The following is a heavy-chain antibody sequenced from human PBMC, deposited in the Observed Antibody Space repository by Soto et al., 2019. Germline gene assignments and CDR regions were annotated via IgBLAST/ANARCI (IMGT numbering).Heavy chain of an antibody. CDR3: ARGDPINWFDP. J-gene: IGHJ5*02. V-gene: IGHV4-61*01. Sequence: SETLSLTCTVSGGSVSTGTFYWSWIRQSPGKGLEWIGYISYTGSTNYNPSLKSRVTISVDTSKNQFSLKLTSVTAADTAVYFCARGDPINWFDPWGQGTLVTVSS. CDR1: GGSVSTGTFY. CDR2: ISYTGST.